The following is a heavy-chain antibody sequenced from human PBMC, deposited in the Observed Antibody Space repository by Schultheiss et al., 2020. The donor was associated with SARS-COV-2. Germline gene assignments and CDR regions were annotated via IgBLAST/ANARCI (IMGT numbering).Heavy chain of an antibody. Sequence: GGSLRLSCAASGFTFSSYAMSWVRQAPGKGMEWVSAISGSGGSTYYADSVKGRFTISRDNSKNTLYLQMNSLRAEDTAVYYCANSLREYSYAGAGYYYYGMDVWGQGTTGSVA. V-gene: IGHV3-23*01. CDR3: ANSLREYSYAGAGYYYYGMDV. CDR1: GFTFSSYA. J-gene: IGHJ6*02. CDR2: ISGSGGST. D-gene: IGHD5-18*01.